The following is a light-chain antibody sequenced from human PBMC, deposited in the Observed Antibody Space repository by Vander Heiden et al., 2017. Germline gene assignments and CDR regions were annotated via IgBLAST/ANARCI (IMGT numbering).Light chain of an antibody. V-gene: IGLV2-11*01. CDR3: CSYAGSYTFVV. CDR2: DVS. J-gene: IGLJ2*01. Sequence: HSALTQPPSVSGSPGQSVTISCTGTSSDVGGYNYVSWYQQHPGKAPKLMIYDVSKRPSGVPDRFSGSKSGNTASLTISGLQAEDEADYYCCSYAGSYTFVVFGGGTKLTVL. CDR1: SSDVGGYNY.